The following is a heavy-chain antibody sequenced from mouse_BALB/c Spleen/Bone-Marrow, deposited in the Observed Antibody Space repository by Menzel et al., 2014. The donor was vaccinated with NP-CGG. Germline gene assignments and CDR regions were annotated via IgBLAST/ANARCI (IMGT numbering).Heavy chain of an antibody. J-gene: IGHJ3*01. V-gene: IGHV1-39*01. Sequence: VQLQQSGPVLEKPGASVKISCKASGYSFTGYNMNWVKQSNGKSLEWIGNIDPYYGGTSCNQKFKGKVTLTVDKSINTANMQHKSLTSEDSAVYYCARSDGYYVAWFAYWGHGTRVTVSA. CDR3: ARSDGYYVAWFAY. CDR2: IDPYYGGT. CDR1: GYSFTGYN. D-gene: IGHD2-3*01.